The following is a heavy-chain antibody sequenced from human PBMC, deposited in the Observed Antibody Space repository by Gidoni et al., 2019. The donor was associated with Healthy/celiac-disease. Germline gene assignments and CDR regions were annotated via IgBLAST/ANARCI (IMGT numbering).Heavy chain of an antibody. CDR1: GFSFSTSGVG. CDR2: IYWDDDK. J-gene: IGHJ3*02. D-gene: IGHD2-21*02. V-gene: IGHV2-5*02. Sequence: QITLKESGPTLVKPTQTLTLTCTFSGFSFSTSGVGVGWIRQPPGKALEWLALIYWDDDKRYSPSLKSMLTITKDTSKHQVVLTMTNMDPVDTATYYCAHRRDSAAFDIWGQGTVVTVSS. CDR3: AHRRDSAAFDI.